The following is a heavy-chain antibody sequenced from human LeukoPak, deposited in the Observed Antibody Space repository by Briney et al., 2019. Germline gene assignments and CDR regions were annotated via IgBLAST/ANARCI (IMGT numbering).Heavy chain of an antibody. CDR3: ARDGYDFWSDYPTTLDY. V-gene: IGHV3-48*01. J-gene: IGHJ4*02. CDR2: ISTSSRTI. D-gene: IGHD3-3*01. Sequence: QAGGSLRLSCAVSGFNFSTYNMNWVRQAPGKGLVWVSYISTSSRTIYYADSVKGRFTISRDNAKNSLYLQMNSLRAEDTAVYYCARDGYDFWSDYPTTLDYWGQGTLVTVSS. CDR1: GFNFSTYN.